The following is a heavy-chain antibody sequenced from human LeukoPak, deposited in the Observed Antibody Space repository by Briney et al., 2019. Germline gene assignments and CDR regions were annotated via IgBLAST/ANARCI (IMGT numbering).Heavy chain of an antibody. CDR2: INHSGST. CDR1: GGSFSCYY. Sequence: SETLSLTCAVYGGSFSCYYWSWIRQPPGKGLEWIGEINHSGSTNYNPSLKSRVTISVDTSKNQFSLKLSSVTAADTAVYYCARGLNSSGSFPFDYWGQGTLVTVSS. V-gene: IGHV4-34*01. CDR3: ARGLNSSGSFPFDY. J-gene: IGHJ4*02. D-gene: IGHD6-19*01.